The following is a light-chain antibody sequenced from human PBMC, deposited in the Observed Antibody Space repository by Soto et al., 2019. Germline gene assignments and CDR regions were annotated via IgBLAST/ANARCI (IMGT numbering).Light chain of an antibody. Sequence: DIQMTQSPSSLSASVGDRVTITCRASQSITIYLNWYQQQPGKAPRLLIYGASTLQTGAPSRFSGSGSMTDFTLTISDLQPEDFATYYWQQTYTAPRTFGQGTKVDI. V-gene: IGKV1-39*01. J-gene: IGKJ1*01. CDR2: GAS. CDR1: QSITIY. CDR3: QQTYTAPRT.